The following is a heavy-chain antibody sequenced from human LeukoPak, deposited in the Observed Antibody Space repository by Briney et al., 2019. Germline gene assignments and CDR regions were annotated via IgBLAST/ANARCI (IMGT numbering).Heavy chain of an antibody. CDR3: AKPGLYGY. J-gene: IGHJ4*02. Sequence: GGSLRPSCTASGFTFGAYAMSWVRQAPGKGLEWVSAISGNGDGTYYAVSVKGRFTISRDNSKNTVYLHMNSLRAGYTAVYYCAKPGLYGYWGQGTLVTVSS. V-gene: IGHV3-23*01. D-gene: IGHD3-10*01. CDR1: GFTFGAYA. CDR2: ISGNGDGT.